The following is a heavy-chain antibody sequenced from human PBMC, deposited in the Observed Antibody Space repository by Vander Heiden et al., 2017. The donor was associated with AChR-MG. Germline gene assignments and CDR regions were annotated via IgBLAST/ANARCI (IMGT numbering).Heavy chain of an antibody. Sequence: EVQLVESGGGLVQPGGSLRLSRAASGFTVSSYWMSWVRQAPGKGLEWVANIKQDGSEKYYVDSVKGRFTISRDNAKNSLYLQMNSLRAEDTAVYYCARHSSGWLEGYYYYGMDVWGQGTTVTVSS. CDR3: ARHSSGWLEGYYYYGMDV. J-gene: IGHJ6*02. V-gene: IGHV3-7*01. D-gene: IGHD6-19*01. CDR1: GFTVSSYW. CDR2: IKQDGSEK.